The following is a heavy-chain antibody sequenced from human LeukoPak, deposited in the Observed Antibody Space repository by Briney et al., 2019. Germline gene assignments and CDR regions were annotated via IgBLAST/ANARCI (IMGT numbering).Heavy chain of an antibody. V-gene: IGHV3-23*01. J-gene: IGHJ4*02. CDR2: ISVGGGNT. CDR3: AKDTIGTMRRFGY. Sequence: GGSLRLSCAASGFTFSNYAMSWVRQAPGKGLEWVSGISVGGGNTYYADSVKGRFTISRDNSKNTLYVQMNSLRAEDTAVYYCAKDTIGTMRRFGYWGQGTLVTVSS. CDR1: GFTFSNYA. D-gene: IGHD3-22*01.